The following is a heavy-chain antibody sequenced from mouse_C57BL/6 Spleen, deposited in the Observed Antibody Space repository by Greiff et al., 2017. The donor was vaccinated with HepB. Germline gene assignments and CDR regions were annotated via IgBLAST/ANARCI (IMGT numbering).Heavy chain of an antibody. D-gene: IGHD2-1*01. Sequence: VQLQQPGAELVKPGASVKLSCKASGYTFTSYWMHWVKQRPGQGLEWIGMIHPNSGSTNYNEKFKSKATLTVDKSSSTAYMQLSSLRSEDSAVYYCARAPYGNPAWFAYWGQGTLVTVSA. CDR2: IHPNSGST. CDR3: ARAPYGNPAWFAY. CDR1: GYTFTSYW. V-gene: IGHV1-64*01. J-gene: IGHJ3*01.